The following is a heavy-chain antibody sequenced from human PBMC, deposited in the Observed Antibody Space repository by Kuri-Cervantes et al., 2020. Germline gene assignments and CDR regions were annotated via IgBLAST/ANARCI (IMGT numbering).Heavy chain of an antibody. CDR2: FSLAGGGCT. J-gene: IGHJ4*02. CDR3: ARDLGGGSDH. Sequence: GGSLRLSCAVSGFTFDDYAMHWVRQAPGKCLEWVSTFSLAGGGCTFYADSVKGRFTISRDNSKNTLSVQLNSLRTEDTAVYYCARDLGGGSDHWGQGTLVTVSS. V-gene: IGHV3-23*01. D-gene: IGHD1-26*01. CDR1: GFTFDDYA.